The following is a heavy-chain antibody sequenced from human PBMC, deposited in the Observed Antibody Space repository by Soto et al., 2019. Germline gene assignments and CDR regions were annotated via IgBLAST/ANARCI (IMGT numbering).Heavy chain of an antibody. D-gene: IGHD3-10*01. Sequence: ASVKVSCKASGYTFTSYYMHWVRQAPGQGLEWMGIINPSGGSTSYAQKFQGRVTMTRDTSTSTVYMGLSSLRSEDTAVYYCARARNYYGSGSYALYYFDYWGQGTLVTVSS. CDR1: GYTFTSYY. CDR2: INPSGGST. CDR3: ARARNYYGSGSYALYYFDY. V-gene: IGHV1-46*01. J-gene: IGHJ4*02.